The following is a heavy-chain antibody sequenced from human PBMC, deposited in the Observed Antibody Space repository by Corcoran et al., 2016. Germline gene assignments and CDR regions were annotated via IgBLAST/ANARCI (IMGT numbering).Heavy chain of an antibody. V-gene: IGHV4-34*01. CDR3: ASGSGIFDY. CDR2: INHSGST. Sequence: QVQLQQWGAGLLKPSETLSLTCAVYGGSFRGYYWSWIRQPPGKGLEWIGEINHSGSTNYNPSLKSRVTISVDTSKNQFSLKLRSVTAADTAVYYCASGSGIFDYWGQGTLVTVSS. J-gene: IGHJ4*02. CDR1: GGSFRGYY.